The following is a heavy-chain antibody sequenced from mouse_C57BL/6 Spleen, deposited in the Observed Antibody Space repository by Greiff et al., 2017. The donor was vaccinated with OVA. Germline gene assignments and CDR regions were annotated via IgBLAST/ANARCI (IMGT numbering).Heavy chain of an antibody. J-gene: IGHJ4*01. Sequence: EVKLVESGGGLVKPGGSLKLSCAASGFTFSDYGMHWVRQAPEKGLEWVAYISSGSSTIYYADTVKGRFTISRDNAKNTLFLQMTSLRSEDTAMYYCARRLQGAMDYWGQGTSVTVSS. D-gene: IGHD2-2*01. CDR3: ARRLQGAMDY. V-gene: IGHV5-17*01. CDR1: GFTFSDYG. CDR2: ISSGSSTI.